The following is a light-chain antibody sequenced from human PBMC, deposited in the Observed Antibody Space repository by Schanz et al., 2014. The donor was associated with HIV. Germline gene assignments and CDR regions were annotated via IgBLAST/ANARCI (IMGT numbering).Light chain of an antibody. CDR2: GAS. J-gene: IGKJ1*01. Sequence: EIVMTQSPATLYVSPGEGATLSCRASQSISNNLAWYQHKPGQAPRLLIYGASSRATGIPDRFSGSGSGTDFTLTISSLQPEDFATYYCQQLDTYPLTFGLGTKVAIK. V-gene: IGKV3D-15*01. CDR1: QSISNN. CDR3: QQLDTYPLT.